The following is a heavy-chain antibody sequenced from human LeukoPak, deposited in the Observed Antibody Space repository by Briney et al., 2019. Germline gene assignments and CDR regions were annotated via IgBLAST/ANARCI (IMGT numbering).Heavy chain of an antibody. D-gene: IGHD6-19*01. Sequence: GGSLRLSCAASGFTFSTYWMHWVRQALGKGLVWVSRINSDGSSTSYADSVKGRLTISRDNAKNTLYLQMNSLRAEDTAVYFCARAVAGRGDSWGQGTLVTVSS. CDR2: INSDGSST. J-gene: IGHJ4*02. V-gene: IGHV3-74*01. CDR3: ARAVAGRGDS. CDR1: GFTFSTYW.